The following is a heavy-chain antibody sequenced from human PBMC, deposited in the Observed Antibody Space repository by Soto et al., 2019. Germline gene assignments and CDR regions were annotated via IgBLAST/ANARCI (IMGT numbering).Heavy chain of an antibody. CDR3: AKDSGRIVGALTEFDY. D-gene: IGHD1-26*01. V-gene: IGHV3-9*01. CDR2: ISWNSGSI. Sequence: EVQLVESGGGLVQPGRSLRLSCAASGFTFDDYAMHWVRQAPGKGLEWVSGISWNSGSIGYADSVKGRFTISRDNAKNSLYLQMNSLRAEDTALYYCAKDSGRIVGALTEFDYWGQGTLVTVSS. CDR1: GFTFDDYA. J-gene: IGHJ4*02.